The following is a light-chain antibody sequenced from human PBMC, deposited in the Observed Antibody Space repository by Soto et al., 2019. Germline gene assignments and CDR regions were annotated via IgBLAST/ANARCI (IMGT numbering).Light chain of an antibody. CDR1: QSVTNNY. J-gene: IGKJ2*01. Sequence: ESVLTQSPGTLSLSPGERATLSCSATQSVTNNYFAWYQQKPGQSPRLLIYGVSSRATDIPDRFSGSGSGTDFTITISRLEPADFVMYFWQQYSSLPHTFGQGTKLEVK. V-gene: IGKV3-20*01. CDR2: GVS. CDR3: QQYSSLPHT.